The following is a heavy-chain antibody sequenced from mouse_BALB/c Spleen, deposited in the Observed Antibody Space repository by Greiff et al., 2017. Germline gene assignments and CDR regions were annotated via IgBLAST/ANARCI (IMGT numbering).Heavy chain of an antibody. J-gene: IGHJ3*01. CDR1: GYTFTSYW. CDR2: IDPSDSYT. D-gene: IGHD2-14*01. CDR3: AGPRYRYDPFAY. Sequence: QVQLQQPGAELVKPGASVKLSCKASGYTFTSYWMHWVKQRPGQGLEWIGEIDPSDSYTNYNQKFKGKATLTVDKSSSTAYMQLSSLTSEDSAVYYCAGPRYRYDPFAYWGQGTLVTVSA. V-gene: IGHV1-69*02.